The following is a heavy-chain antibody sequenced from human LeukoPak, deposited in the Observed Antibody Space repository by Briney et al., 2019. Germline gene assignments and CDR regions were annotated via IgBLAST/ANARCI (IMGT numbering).Heavy chain of an antibody. V-gene: IGHV4-4*07. CDR2: ISASGST. CDR1: GGSISNYY. D-gene: IGHD3-22*01. Sequence: PSETLSLTCTVSGGSISNYYWSWIRQPAGRGLEWIGRISASGSTNYNPSLRSRVTMSVATSTNQFSLNLGSVTTADTAVYYCARSAVDTADFDYWGQGTLVTVSS. J-gene: IGHJ4*02. CDR3: ARSAVDTADFDY.